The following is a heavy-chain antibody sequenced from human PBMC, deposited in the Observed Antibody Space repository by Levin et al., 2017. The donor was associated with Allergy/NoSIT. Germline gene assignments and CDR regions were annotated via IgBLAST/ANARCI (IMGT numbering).Heavy chain of an antibody. J-gene: IGHJ4*02. CDR1: GFIFTGYA. Sequence: GGSLRLSCAASGFIFTGYAMTWVRQTPGRGLEWVAEISGSGGDIYYADSVKGRFTISQDKSKNTLYLQMNSLRVEDTATYYCAKGVERSWIRAGAFDYWGQGTLVTVSS. CDR3: AKGVERSWIRAGAFDY. CDR2: ISGSGGDI. V-gene: IGHV3-23*01. D-gene: IGHD2-15*01.